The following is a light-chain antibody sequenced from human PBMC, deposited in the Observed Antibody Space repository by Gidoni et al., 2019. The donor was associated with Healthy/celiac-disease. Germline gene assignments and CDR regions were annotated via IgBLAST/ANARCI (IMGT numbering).Light chain of an antibody. CDR1: RSAVGGYNY. CDR3: SSYTSSSTVV. Sequence: QSALPQPASVSGSPGQSITISCTGTRSAVGGYNYVSWYQQNPGKAPKLMIYEVSNRPSGVYNRFSGSKSGNTASLTISVLQAEDEADYYCSSYTSSSTVVFGGGTKRTVL. V-gene: IGLV2-14*01. J-gene: IGLJ2*01. CDR2: EVS.